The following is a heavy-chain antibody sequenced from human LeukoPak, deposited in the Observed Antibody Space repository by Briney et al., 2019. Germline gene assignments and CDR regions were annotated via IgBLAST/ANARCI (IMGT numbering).Heavy chain of an antibody. V-gene: IGHV4-59*01. CDR3: AGGYCTNGVCYRRVLKRPEVRFDP. D-gene: IGHD2-8*01. J-gene: IGHJ5*02. CDR1: GGSISSYY. CDR2: IYYSGST. Sequence: SETLSLTCTVSGGSISSYYWSWIRQPPGKGLEWIGYIYYSGSTNYNPSLKSRVTISVDTSKNQFSLKLSSVTAADTAVYYCAGGYCTNGVCYRRVLKRPEVRFDPWGQGTLVTVSS.